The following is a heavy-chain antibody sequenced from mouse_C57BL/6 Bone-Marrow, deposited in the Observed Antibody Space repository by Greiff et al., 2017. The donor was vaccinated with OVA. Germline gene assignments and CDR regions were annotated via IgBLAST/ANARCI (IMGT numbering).Heavy chain of an antibody. CDR2: IYPGGGYT. J-gene: IGHJ1*03. CDR3: AVNFPWYFDV. V-gene: IGHV1-63*01. CDR1: GYTFTNYW. Sequence: VKLQESGAELVRPGTSVKMSCKASGYTFTNYWIGWAKQRPGHGLEWIGDIYPGGGYTNYNEKFKGKATLTADKSSSTAYMQFSSLTSEDSAICYCAVNFPWYFDVWGTGTTVTVSS.